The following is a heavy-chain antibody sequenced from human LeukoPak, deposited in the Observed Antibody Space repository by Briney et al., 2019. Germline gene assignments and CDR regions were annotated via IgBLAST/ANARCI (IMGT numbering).Heavy chain of an antibody. V-gene: IGHV3-21*01. CDR3: ARDSGNAGAFDI. Sequence: GGSLRLSCAASGFTFSSYSMNWVRQAPGKGLEWVSSISSSSSYIYYADSVKGRFTISRDNAKNSLYLQMNSLRAEDTAVYYCARDSGNAGAFDIWGQGTMVTVSS. D-gene: IGHD1-26*01. CDR1: GFTFSSYS. CDR2: ISSSSSYI. J-gene: IGHJ3*02.